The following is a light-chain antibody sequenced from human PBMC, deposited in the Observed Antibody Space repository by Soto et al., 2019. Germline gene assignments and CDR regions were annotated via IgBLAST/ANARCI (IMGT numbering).Light chain of an antibody. J-gene: IGLJ1*01. V-gene: IGLV2-14*03. CDR3: SSFTRGGTPCV. CDR2: EVT. Sequence: QSALTQPASVSGSRGQSINISCTGTSSDIGDYNYVSWYKQYPGKAPKLIIFEVTNRPAGISNRFSGSKSGNTASLTISGLQAEDEADYYCSSFTRGGTPCVFGSGTKVTVL. CDR1: SSDIGDYNY.